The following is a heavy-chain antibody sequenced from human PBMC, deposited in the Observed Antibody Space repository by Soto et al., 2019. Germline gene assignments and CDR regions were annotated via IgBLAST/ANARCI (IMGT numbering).Heavy chain of an antibody. D-gene: IGHD2-21*01. CDR3: ARRTLLNAFDV. V-gene: IGHV3-21*01. CDR2: ITSGGFV. J-gene: IGHJ3*01. Sequence: PGGSLRVSCVASGFTFSSHALSWVRQAPGKGLEWVSLITSGGFVYYAGSMKGRFTISRDDAENSLYLQMNGLRADDTAVYYCARRTLLNAFDVWGQGTMVTVSS. CDR1: GFTFSSHA.